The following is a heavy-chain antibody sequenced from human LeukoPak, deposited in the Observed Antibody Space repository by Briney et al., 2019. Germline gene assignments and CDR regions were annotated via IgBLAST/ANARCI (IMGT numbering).Heavy chain of an antibody. J-gene: IGHJ4*02. CDR3: AKDRWAAADYYFDY. CDR1: GFTVSSNY. CDR2: IYSGGST. D-gene: IGHD6-13*01. Sequence: GGSLRLSCAASGFTVSSNYMSWVRQAPGKGLEWVSVIYSGGSTYYADSVKDRFTISRDNSKNTVYLQVNSLRAEDTAVYYCAKDRWAAADYYFDYWGQGTLVTVSS. V-gene: IGHV3-53*01.